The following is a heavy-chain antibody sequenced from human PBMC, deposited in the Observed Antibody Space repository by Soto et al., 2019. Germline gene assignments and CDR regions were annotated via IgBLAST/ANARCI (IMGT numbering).Heavy chain of an antibody. V-gene: IGHV3-30*18. D-gene: IGHD1-26*01. CDR1: GFTFSSCG. Sequence: GSLRLSCAASGFTFSSCGMHWVRQAPGKGLEWVALISLDGKNKFYADSVKGRFTVSRDNFEDKLYLQLNSLRAEDTGVYYCAKGFLVGATIDDYWRQGTLVTVSS. CDR3: AKGFLVGATIDDY. J-gene: IGHJ4*02. CDR2: ISLDGKNK.